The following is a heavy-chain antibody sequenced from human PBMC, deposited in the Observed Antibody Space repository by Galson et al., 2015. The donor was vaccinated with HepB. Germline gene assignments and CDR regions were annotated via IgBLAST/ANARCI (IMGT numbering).Heavy chain of an antibody. V-gene: IGHV1-18*04. Sequence: SVKVSCKASGYTFTSYGISWVRQAPGQGLEWMGWISAYNGNTNYAQKLQGRVTMTTDTSTSTAYMELRSLRSDDTAVYYCARDSWADILTVQTPFDIWGQGTMVTVSS. D-gene: IGHD3-9*01. J-gene: IGHJ3*02. CDR2: ISAYNGNT. CDR3: ARDSWADILTVQTPFDI. CDR1: GYTFTSYG.